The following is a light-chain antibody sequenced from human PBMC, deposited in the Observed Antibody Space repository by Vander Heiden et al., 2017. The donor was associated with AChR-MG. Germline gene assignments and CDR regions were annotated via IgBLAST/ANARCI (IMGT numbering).Light chain of an antibody. CDR1: QTVNSK. CDR3: QQYNNWPLT. CDR2: GAS. V-gene: IGKV3-15*01. Sequence: EIVMTPSPATLSVSPGERATLSCRASQTVNSKLAWYQQKPGQAPRLVIYGASTRATDIPARFSGSGSGTEFTLTISSLQSEDFAVYYCQQYNNWPLTFGGGTEVEIK. J-gene: IGKJ4*01.